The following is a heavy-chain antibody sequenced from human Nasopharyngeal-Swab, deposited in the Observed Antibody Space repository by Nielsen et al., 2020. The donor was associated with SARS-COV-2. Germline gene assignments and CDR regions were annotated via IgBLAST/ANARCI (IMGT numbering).Heavy chain of an antibody. CDR3: AKELKYYDILTGYMQISYPRRYYYYGMDV. J-gene: IGHJ6*02. D-gene: IGHD3-9*01. CDR2: ISYDGSNK. V-gene: IGHV3-30*18. Sequence: GESLKISCAASGFTFSSYGMHWVRQAPGKGLEWVAVISYDGSNKYYADSVKGRFTISRDNSKNTLYLQMNSLRAEDTAVYYCAKELKYYDILTGYMQISYPRRYYYYGMDVWGQGTTVTVSS. CDR1: GFTFSSYG.